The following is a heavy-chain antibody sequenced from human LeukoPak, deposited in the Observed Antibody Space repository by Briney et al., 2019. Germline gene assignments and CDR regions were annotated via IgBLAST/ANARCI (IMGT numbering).Heavy chain of an antibody. D-gene: IGHD4-17*01. V-gene: IGHV5-51*01. CDR1: GYSFTSYW. J-gene: IGHJ6*04. CDR2: IYPGDSDT. CDR3: ARHRGYGDYVYQMDV. Sequence: LGESLKISCEGSGYSFTSYWIGWVRQMPGKGLEWMGIIYPGDSDTRYSPSFQGQVTISAGKSISTAYLQWSSLKASDTAMYYCARHRGYGDYVYQMDVWGKGTTVTVSS.